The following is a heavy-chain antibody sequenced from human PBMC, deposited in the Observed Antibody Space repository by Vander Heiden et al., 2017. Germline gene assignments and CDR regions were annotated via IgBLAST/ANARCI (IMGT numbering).Heavy chain of an antibody. V-gene: IGHV4-39*01. CDR1: GASISRTSYY. CDR3: AREFGSSSDY. D-gene: IGHD6-6*01. CDR2: IYYSGNT. J-gene: IGHJ4*02. Sequence: QLQLQESGPGLVKPSETLSLTCTVSGASISRTSYYWGWIRQPPGKGLEWIGSIYYSGNTYYNPSLKSRVTISVDTPKNQFSLKVSSVTAADTAVYYCAREFGSSSDYWGQGTLVTVSS.